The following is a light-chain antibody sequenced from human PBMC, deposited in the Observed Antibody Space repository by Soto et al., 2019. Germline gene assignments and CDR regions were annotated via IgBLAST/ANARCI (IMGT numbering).Light chain of an antibody. CDR2: GSS. Sequence: EIVLTQSPGTLSLSPGERATLSCRASESVISSYLAWYQQKPGQAPRLLIYGSSTRATGIPDRFSGSGSGTDVTLSSSRREPEDFAVYYCQQYGNSIYTFGQGTKLEIK. CDR3: QQYGNSIYT. CDR1: ESVISSY. V-gene: IGKV3-20*01. J-gene: IGKJ2*01.